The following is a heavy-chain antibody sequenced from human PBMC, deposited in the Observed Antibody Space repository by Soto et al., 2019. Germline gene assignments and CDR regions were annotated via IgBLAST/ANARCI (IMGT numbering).Heavy chain of an antibody. J-gene: IGHJ5*02. Sequence: ASVKVSCKASGYTFTNYGISWVRQAPGQGLEWMGWISAYNGNTNYAQKLQGRVTMTTDTSTSTVYMELRSLRSDDTAVYYCARASGSSYWFDPWGQGTLVTVSS. D-gene: IGHD1-26*01. V-gene: IGHV1-18*01. CDR3: ARASGSSYWFDP. CDR1: GYTFTNYG. CDR2: ISAYNGNT.